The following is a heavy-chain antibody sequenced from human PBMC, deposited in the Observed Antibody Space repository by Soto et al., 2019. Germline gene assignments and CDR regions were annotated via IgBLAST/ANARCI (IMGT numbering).Heavy chain of an antibody. Sequence: GGSLRLSCAASEFTFSSYAMHWVRQAPGKGLEWVAAISGSGGSTYYADSVKGRFTISRDNSKNTLYLQMNSLRAEDTAVYYCAKRGGTWEDAGIAVACSDYYYHYAMDVWGQGTMVTVSS. CDR1: EFTFSSYA. V-gene: IGHV3-23*01. J-gene: IGHJ6*02. D-gene: IGHD6-19*01. CDR2: ISGSGGST. CDR3: AKRGGTWEDAGIAVACSDYYYHYAMDV.